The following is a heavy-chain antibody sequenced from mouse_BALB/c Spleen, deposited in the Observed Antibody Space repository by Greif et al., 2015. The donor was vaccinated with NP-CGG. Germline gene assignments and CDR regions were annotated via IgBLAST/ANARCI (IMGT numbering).Heavy chain of an antibody. Sequence: EVMLVESGGGLVQPGGYLRLSCATSGFTFSDFYMEWVRQPPGKRLEWIAASRNKANDYTTEYSASVKGRFIVSRDTSQSILYLQMNALRAEDTAIYYCARDDGYYWYFDVWGAGTTVTVSS. CDR2: SRNKANDYTT. V-gene: IGHV7-1*02. CDR1: GFTFSDFY. J-gene: IGHJ1*01. D-gene: IGHD2-2*01. CDR3: ARDDGYYWYFDV.